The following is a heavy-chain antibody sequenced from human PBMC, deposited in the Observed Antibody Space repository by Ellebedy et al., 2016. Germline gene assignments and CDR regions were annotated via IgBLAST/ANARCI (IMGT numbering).Heavy chain of an antibody. CDR3: ARDDPSRTGGFDL. J-gene: IGHJ3*01. CDR1: GFSFSDYS. Sequence: GGSLRLSCAASGFSFSDYSMNWVRQAPGKALEWVSAISSSSRYIYYGDSVKGRFTVSRDNAKNSLYLQMNSLRAEDTAVYSCARDDPSRTGGFDLWGQGTMVTVSS. CDR2: ISSSSRYI. D-gene: IGHD1-26*01. V-gene: IGHV3-21*01.